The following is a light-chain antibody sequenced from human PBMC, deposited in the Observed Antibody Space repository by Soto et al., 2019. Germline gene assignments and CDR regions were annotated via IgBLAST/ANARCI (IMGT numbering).Light chain of an antibody. J-gene: IGLJ1*01. CDR2: DVS. V-gene: IGLV2-14*01. CDR1: SSDVGGYNY. CDR3: SSYTSSSTYV. Sequence: QSALTQPASVSGSPGQSITISCTGTSSDVGGYNYVSWYQQHPGKAPKLMIYDVSNRPSGVSNRVSGSKSGNTASLTSSGLQAEDEADYYCSSYTSSSTYVFGTGTKLTVL.